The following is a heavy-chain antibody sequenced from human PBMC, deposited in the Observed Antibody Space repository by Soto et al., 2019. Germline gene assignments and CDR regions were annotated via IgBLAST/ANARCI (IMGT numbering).Heavy chain of an antibody. CDR3: ARVNDYGDYNFYGYYYMDV. CDR1: GGSISSYY. D-gene: IGHD4-17*01. V-gene: IGHV4-59*01. J-gene: IGHJ6*03. Sequence: KQSQTLSLTCTVSGGSISSYYWSWIRQPPGKGLEWIGYIYYSGSTNYNPSLKSRVTISVDTSKNQFSLKLSSVTAADTAVYYCARVNDYGDYNFYGYYYMDVWGKGTTVTVSS. CDR2: IYYSGST.